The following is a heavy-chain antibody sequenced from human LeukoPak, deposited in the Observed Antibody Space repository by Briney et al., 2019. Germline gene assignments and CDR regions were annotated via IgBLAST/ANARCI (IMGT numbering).Heavy chain of an antibody. CDR1: GYTFTGYY. J-gene: IGHJ1*01. Sequence: ASVKVSCKASGYTFTGYYMHWVRQAPGQGLEWMGWINPNSGGTNYAQKFQGRVTMTRDTSISTAYMELSRLRSDDTAVYYCARDGSNCGPVCCYGYFQHWGQGTLVTVSS. CDR3: ARDGSNCGPVCCYGYFQH. CDR2: INPNSGGT. V-gene: IGHV1-2*02. D-gene: IGHD2-21*02.